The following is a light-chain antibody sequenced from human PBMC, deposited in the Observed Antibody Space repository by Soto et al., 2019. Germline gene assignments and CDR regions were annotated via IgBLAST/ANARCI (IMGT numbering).Light chain of an antibody. CDR2: DAS. CDR1: QSISSY. V-gene: IGKV3-11*01. CDR3: HQRSTWPFT. J-gene: IGKJ3*01. Sequence: EIVLTQSPATLSLSPGERATLSCRASQSISSYLAWYQQKPDQAPRLLIYDASNRATGIPARFSGSGSGTDVTLTISSLGPEDFAVYYCHQRSTWPFTFGPGTKVDIK.